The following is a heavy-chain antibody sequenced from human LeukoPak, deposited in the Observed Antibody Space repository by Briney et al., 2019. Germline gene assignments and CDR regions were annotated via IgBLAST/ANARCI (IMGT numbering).Heavy chain of an antibody. CDR3: AKLRGGSCYSVVDR. J-gene: IGHJ5*02. V-gene: IGHV3-23*01. CDR1: GFTFKKYA. CDR2: ICVDSGNT. D-gene: IGHD2-15*01. Sequence: GGSLRLSCAVSGFTFKKYAIHWVRQAPGKGLEWVSAICVDSGNTYYPDSVRGRFTISRDNFKNTLYLQMNSLRAEDTAVYYCAKLRGGSCYSVVDRWGQGTLVTVSS.